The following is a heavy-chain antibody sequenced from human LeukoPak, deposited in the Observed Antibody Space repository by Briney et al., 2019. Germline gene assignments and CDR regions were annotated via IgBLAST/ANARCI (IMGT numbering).Heavy chain of an antibody. CDR3: AREGVTGQLERLPFDY. Sequence: PGGSLRLSCAASGFTFSSYGMSWVRQAPGKGLEWVSAISGSGGSTYYADSVKGRFTISRDNSKNTLYLQMNSLRAEDTAVYYCAREGVTGQLERLPFDYWGQGTLVTVSS. J-gene: IGHJ4*02. CDR2: ISGSGGST. V-gene: IGHV3-23*01. CDR1: GFTFSSYG. D-gene: IGHD1-1*01.